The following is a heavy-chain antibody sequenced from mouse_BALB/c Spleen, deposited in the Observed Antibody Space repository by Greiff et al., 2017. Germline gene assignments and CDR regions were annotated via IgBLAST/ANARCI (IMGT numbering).Heavy chain of an antibody. Sequence: EVQLQQSGAELVKPGASVKLSCTASGFNIKDTYMHWVKQRPEQGLEWIGRIDPANGNTKYDPKFQGKATITADTSSNTAYLQLSSLTSEDTAVYYCARDGYDDGYAMDDWGQGTSVTVSS. J-gene: IGHJ4*01. V-gene: IGHV14-3*02. D-gene: IGHD2-2*01. CDR3: ARDGYDDGYAMDD. CDR2: IDPANGNT. CDR1: GFNIKDTY.